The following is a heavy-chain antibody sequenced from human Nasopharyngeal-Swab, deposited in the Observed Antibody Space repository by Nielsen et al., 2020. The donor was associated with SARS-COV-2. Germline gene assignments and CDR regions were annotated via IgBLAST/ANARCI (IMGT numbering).Heavy chain of an antibody. CDR3: ARGGLSLGYSYDYYYGMDV. CDR1: GGSVSSSSYY. Sequence: SDTLSLTCTVSGGSVSSSSYYWGWIRQPPGKGLEWIASIYYSGSTYYNPSLKSRVTISVETSKNQFALKLSSVTAADTAVYYCARGGLSLGYSYDYYYGMDVWGQGTTVTVSS. D-gene: IGHD5-18*01. V-gene: IGHV4-39*06. J-gene: IGHJ6*02. CDR2: IYYSGST.